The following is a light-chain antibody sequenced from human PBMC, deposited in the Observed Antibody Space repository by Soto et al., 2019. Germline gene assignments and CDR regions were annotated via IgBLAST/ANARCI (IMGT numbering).Light chain of an antibody. CDR2: GAS. J-gene: IGKJ1*01. V-gene: IGKV3-15*01. CDR3: QQYNNWPRT. Sequence: EIMLTKSPGILSLSPGERATLSCRASRTVHSNVAWYQHKPGQAPRLLIYGASFRATGVPARFSGSGFGTEFTLTISSLQSEDFGVYYCQQYNNWPRTFGQGTKVDIK. CDR1: RTVHSN.